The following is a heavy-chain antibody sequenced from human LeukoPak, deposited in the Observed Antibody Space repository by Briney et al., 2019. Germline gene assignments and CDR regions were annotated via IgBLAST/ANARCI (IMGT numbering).Heavy chain of an antibody. CDR2: MYHSWST. CDR1: GGSININNYY. Sequence: PSETLSLTCTVSGGSININNYYWVWIRQPPGKGLEWIGSMYHSWSTYHNPSLKGRVTIALDTSKNQFSLKLSSVTAAGTAVYYCARAAGGWDKYYYYYVDVWGKGTTVTVSS. D-gene: IGHD1-26*01. V-gene: IGHV4-39*07. CDR3: ARAAGGWDKYYYYYVDV. J-gene: IGHJ6*03.